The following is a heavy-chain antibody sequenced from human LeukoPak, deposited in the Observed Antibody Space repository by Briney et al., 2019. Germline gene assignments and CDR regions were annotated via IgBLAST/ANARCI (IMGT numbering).Heavy chain of an antibody. D-gene: IGHD6-19*01. CDR1: GFTFSRYA. J-gene: IGHJ4*02. V-gene: IGHV3-23*01. CDR3: AKAGIGVVGYFDY. CDR2: ISGSGGGT. Sequence: GGSLRLSCAASGFTFSRYAMSWVRQAPGKGLEWVSGISGSGGGTYYADSVKGRFTISRDNSKNTLYLQMNSLRDEDTALYYCAKAGIGVVGYFDYWGQGTLVTVSS.